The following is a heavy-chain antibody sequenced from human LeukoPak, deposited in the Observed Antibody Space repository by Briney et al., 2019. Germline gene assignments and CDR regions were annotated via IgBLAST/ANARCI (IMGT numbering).Heavy chain of an antibody. J-gene: IGHJ3*02. V-gene: IGHV4-34*01. D-gene: IGHD5-12*01. CDR2: INHSGST. CDR1: GGSFSGCY. Sequence: SETLSLTCAVYGGSFSGCYWSWIRQPPVKGLEWIGEINHSGSTNYNPSLKSRVTISVDTSKNQFSLKLSSVTAADTAVYYCARVRPNYYSGYDNAFDIWGQGTMVTVSS. CDR3: ARVRPNYYSGYDNAFDI.